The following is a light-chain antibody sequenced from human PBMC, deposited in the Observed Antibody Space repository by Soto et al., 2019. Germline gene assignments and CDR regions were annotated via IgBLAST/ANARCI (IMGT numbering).Light chain of an antibody. CDR2: GAS. CDR3: QQSYNVPFT. Sequence: DIQMTQSPASLAASLGDRITISCRASQTISNYLNWYHQKPGEAPKIRIYGASTLQSGVPSSVSGSGSGTEFTLSISSLQPADFGTYDCQQSYNVPFTFGPGTKVDVK. J-gene: IGKJ3*01. V-gene: IGKV1-39*01. CDR1: QTISNY.